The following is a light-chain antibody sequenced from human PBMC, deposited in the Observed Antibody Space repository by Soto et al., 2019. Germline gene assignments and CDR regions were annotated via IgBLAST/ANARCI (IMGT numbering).Light chain of an antibody. Sequence: EIVMTQSPATLSVSPGERATLSCRASQSVSSNLAWYQQKPGQAPRLLIYGASTRATGIPARFSGSWSGTEFPLTISSLQSEDFAVYYRQKYNKWPQTFGQGTKVEIK. V-gene: IGKV3-15*01. CDR2: GAS. CDR1: QSVSSN. J-gene: IGKJ1*01. CDR3: QKYNKWPQT.